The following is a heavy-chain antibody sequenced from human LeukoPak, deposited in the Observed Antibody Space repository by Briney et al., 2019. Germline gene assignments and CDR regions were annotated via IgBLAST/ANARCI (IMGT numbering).Heavy chain of an antibody. D-gene: IGHD6-19*01. CDR2: ISASGSNT. CDR3: AKDSVRSGGWFYFDN. Sequence: PGGSLRLSXAASGFTFRSLDMGWVRQAPGKRLEWVSGISASGSNTFYADSVKSRFTISRDNSKNTLYLQMSSPRAEDTAIYYCAKDSVRSGGWFYFDNWGQGTLVSVSS. V-gene: IGHV3-23*01. CDR1: GFTFRSLD. J-gene: IGHJ4*02.